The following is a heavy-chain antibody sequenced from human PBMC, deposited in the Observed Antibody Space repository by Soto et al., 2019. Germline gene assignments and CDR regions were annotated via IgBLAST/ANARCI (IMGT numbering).Heavy chain of an antibody. CDR2: IWYDRTNK. J-gene: IGHJ6*02. D-gene: IGHD6-19*01. CDR1: GFTFSSYG. CDR3: ARDNDSSGWRAGTGGMDV. Sequence: PGGSLRLSCAASGFTFSSYGMHCVRQAPGKGLEWVAVIWYDRTNKYYADSVKGRFTISRDNSKNALYLQMNSLRAVDTAVYCCARDNDSSGWRAGTGGMDVWGQGTTVTVSS. V-gene: IGHV3-33*01.